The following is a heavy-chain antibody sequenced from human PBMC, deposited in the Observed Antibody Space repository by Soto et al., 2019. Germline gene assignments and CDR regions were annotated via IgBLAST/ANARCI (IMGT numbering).Heavy chain of an antibody. CDR1: GYTFTSYD. D-gene: IGHD3-16*01. CDR2: MNPNSDNT. Sequence: QVQLVQSGAEVKKPGASVKVSCKASGYTFTSYDINWVRQATGQGLEWMGWMNPNSDNTGYAQKFQGRLTMTTNTAISTAYIERSSLRSVGTAGYHCASERGGGYFDYWGQGILVTVSS. V-gene: IGHV1-8*01. J-gene: IGHJ4*02. CDR3: ASERGGGYFDY.